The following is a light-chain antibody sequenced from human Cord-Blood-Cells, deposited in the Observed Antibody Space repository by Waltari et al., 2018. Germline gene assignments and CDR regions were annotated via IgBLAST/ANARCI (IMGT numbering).Light chain of an antibody. CDR3: QQYGSSPPLT. CDR2: GAS. V-gene: IGKV3-20*01. CDR1: QSVSSSY. Sequence: EIVLTQSPGTLSLSPGERATLSCRASQSVSSSYLAWYQQKPGQAPRLLIYGASSRATGIPDRFCGRGSGTDFTLTISRLEAEDFAVYYCQQYGSSPPLTFGGGTKVEIK. J-gene: IGKJ4*01.